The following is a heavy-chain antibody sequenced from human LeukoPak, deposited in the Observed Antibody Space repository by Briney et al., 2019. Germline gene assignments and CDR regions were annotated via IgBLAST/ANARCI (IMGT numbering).Heavy chain of an antibody. CDR3: ARVLDYDSSGYSYYYYYGMDV. Sequence: GGSLRLSCAASGFTFSSYAMSWVRQAPGKGLEWVSAISGSGSSIYYADSVKGRFTISRDNSKNTVYLQMNSLRAEDTAVYYCARVLDYDSSGYSYYYYYGMDVWGQGTTVTVSS. V-gene: IGHV3-23*01. J-gene: IGHJ6*02. D-gene: IGHD3-22*01. CDR2: ISGSGSSI. CDR1: GFTFSSYA.